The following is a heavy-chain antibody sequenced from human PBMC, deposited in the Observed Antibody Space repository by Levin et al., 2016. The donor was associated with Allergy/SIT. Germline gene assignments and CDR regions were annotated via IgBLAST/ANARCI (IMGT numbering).Heavy chain of an antibody. D-gene: IGHD2-2*01. V-gene: IGHV3-23*01. Sequence: GESLKISCAASGFTFSNCAMTWARQAPGKGLEWVSSISNNGVLTYYADSVKGRFTISRDNAKKSLYLQMNSLRADDTAVYYCARWVPRGYCSSTSCSLLFDYWGQGTLVTVSS. J-gene: IGHJ4*02. CDR1: GFTFSNCA. CDR3: ARWVPRGYCSSTSCSLLFDY. CDR2: ISNNGVLT.